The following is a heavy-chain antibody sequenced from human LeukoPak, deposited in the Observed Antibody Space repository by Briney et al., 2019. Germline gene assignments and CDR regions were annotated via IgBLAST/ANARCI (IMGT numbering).Heavy chain of an antibody. CDR3: ARGVNYDFWSGYFHYYYMDV. CDR2: INHSGST. D-gene: IGHD3-3*01. CDR1: GGSFSGYY. J-gene: IGHJ6*03. Sequence: SETLSLTCAVYGGSFSGYYWSWIRQPPGKGLEWIGEINHSGSTNYNPSLKSRVTISVDTSKNQFSLKLSSVTAADTAVYYCARGVNYDFWSGYFHYYYMDVWGKGTRSPSP. V-gene: IGHV4-34*01.